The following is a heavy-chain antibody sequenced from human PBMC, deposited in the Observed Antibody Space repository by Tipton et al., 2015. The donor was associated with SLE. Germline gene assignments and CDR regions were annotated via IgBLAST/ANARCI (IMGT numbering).Heavy chain of an antibody. CDR1: GFSFSSYW. CDR2: INDGATIT. D-gene: IGHD3-10*01. Sequence: SLRLSCAASGFSFSSYWMHWVRQAPGKGLVWVSRINDGATITNYADSVKGRFTMSRDNAKNTLYLEMNSLRAEDTAVYYCAKEYYGGRGVGFDYWGQGTLVTVSS. CDR3: AKEYYGGRGVGFDY. J-gene: IGHJ4*02. V-gene: IGHV3-74*01.